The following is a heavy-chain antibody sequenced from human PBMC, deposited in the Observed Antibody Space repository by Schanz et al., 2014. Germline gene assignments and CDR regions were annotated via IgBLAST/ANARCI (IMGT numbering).Heavy chain of an antibody. V-gene: IGHV3-23*04. CDR3: VKDDRGDVVVVAANY. CDR1: GFTFSSYA. CDR2: VSASGGGP. J-gene: IGHJ4*02. Sequence: VQLVESGGGLVKPGGSLRLSCAASGFTFSSYAMSWVRQAPGKGLEWVSLVSASGGGPFYADSVKGRFTISRDNSRNTVYLQMSSLRAEDTAVYYCVKDDRGDVVVVAANYWGQGAQVIVSS. D-gene: IGHD2-15*01.